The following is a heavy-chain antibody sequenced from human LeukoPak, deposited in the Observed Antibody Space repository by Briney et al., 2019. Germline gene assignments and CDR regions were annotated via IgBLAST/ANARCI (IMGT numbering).Heavy chain of an antibody. CDR3: ARDTGRYDSSGYYGY. CDR1: GYTFTSYY. CDR2: INPSGGST. Sequence: ASVRASCKASGYTFTSYYMHWVRQAPGQGLEWMGIINPSGGSTSYAQKFQGRVTMTRDTSTSTVYMELSSLRSEDTAVYYCARDTGRYDSSGYYGYWGQGTLVTVSS. D-gene: IGHD3-22*01. J-gene: IGHJ4*02. V-gene: IGHV1-46*01.